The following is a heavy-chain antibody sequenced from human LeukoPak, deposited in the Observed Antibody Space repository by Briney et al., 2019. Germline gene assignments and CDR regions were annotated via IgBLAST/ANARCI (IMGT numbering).Heavy chain of an antibody. V-gene: IGHV4-59*01. CDR2: IYYSGST. CDR3: ARDRDGYNYLDY. J-gene: IGHJ4*02. Sequence: LETLSLTCTVSGGSISSYYWSWIRQPPGKGLEWIGYIYYSGSTNYNPSLKSRVTISVDTSKNQFSLKLSSVAAAGTAVYYCARDRDGYNYLDYWGQGTLVTVSS. CDR1: GGSISSYY. D-gene: IGHD5-24*01.